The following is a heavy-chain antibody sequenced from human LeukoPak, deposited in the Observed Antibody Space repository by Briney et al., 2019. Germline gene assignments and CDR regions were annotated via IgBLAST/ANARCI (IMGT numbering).Heavy chain of an antibody. CDR1: GFTFSSYA. V-gene: IGHV3-23*01. J-gene: IGHJ4*02. Sequence: GGSLRLSCAASGFTFSSYAMSWVRQAPGKGLEWVSAISGSGGSTYYADSVKGRFTISRDNSKNTLYLQMNSLRAEDTAVYYCARGYGMIVVAAVYWGQGTLVTVSS. CDR2: ISGSGGST. D-gene: IGHD3-22*01. CDR3: ARGYGMIVVAAVY.